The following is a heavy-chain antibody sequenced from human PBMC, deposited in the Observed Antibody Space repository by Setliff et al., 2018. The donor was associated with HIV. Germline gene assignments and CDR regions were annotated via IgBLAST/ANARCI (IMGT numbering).Heavy chain of an antibody. J-gene: IGHJ4*02. D-gene: IGHD3-16*01. Sequence: SETLSLTCTVSGGSISRGSYYWSWIRQPAGKGLEWIGRIYTNVNTNYNPSLKSRVTVSADTSKNQFSLKLTSVTAADTAVYYCARGDPFTDFDSWGQGTLVTVSS. CDR3: ARGDPFTDFDS. CDR1: GGSISRGSYY. V-gene: IGHV4-61*02. CDR2: IYTNVNT.